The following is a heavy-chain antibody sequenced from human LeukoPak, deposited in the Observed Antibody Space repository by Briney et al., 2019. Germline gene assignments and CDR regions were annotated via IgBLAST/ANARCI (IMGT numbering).Heavy chain of an antibody. V-gene: IGHV4-59*01. D-gene: IGHD3-22*01. Sequence: SETLSLTCTVSGGSISSYYWSWIRQPPGKGLEWIGYIYYSGSTNYNPSLKSRVTISVDTSKNQFSLKLSSVTAADTAVYYCARGGYYYVGNAFDIWGQGTMVAVSS. CDR3: ARGGYYYVGNAFDI. CDR1: GGSISSYY. J-gene: IGHJ3*02. CDR2: IYYSGST.